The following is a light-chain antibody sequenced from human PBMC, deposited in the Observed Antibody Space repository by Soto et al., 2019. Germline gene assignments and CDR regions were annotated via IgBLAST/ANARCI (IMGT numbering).Light chain of an antibody. CDR1: QSVSSNY. CDR3: HHYCSSPWT. J-gene: IGKJ1*01. Sequence: EIVLTQSPGTLSLSPGERATLSCRASQSVSSNYLAWYQQKPGQAPRLLIYDASSRATGIPDRFSGSGSETHFTLTISRLEPEDFAVYYCHHYCSSPWTFGQGAKVQIK. V-gene: IGKV3-20*01. CDR2: DAS.